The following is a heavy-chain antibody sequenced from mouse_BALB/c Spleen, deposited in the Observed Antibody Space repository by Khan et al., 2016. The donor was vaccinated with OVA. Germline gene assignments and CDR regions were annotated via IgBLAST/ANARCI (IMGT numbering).Heavy chain of an antibody. CDR3: ARGRYYGSNPLMDY. J-gene: IGHJ4*01. V-gene: IGHV1S56*01. Sequence: QVQLQQSGAELVKPGASVNLSCKASDYTFTSYDINWVRQGPEQGLEWIGWIFPGNGNIKYNENFKGKATLTTDKSSTTASMQLSRLNSEDSADYFGARGRYYGSNPLMDYWGQGTSVTVSS. CDR1: DYTFTSYD. CDR2: IFPGNGNI. D-gene: IGHD1-1*01.